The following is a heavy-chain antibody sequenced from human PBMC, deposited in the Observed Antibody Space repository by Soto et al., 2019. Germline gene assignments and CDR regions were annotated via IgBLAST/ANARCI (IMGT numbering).Heavy chain of an antibody. CDR1: GGTFSSYA. J-gene: IGHJ6*02. V-gene: IGHV1-69*06. CDR2: IIPIFGTA. Sequence: ASVKVSCKASGGTFSSYAISWVRQAPGQGLEWMGGIIPIFGTANYAQKFQGRVTITADKSTSTAYMELSSLRSEDTAVYYCARDSDIVGVPAGISGAKIYYYYYGMDVWGQGTTVT. D-gene: IGHD2-2*02. CDR3: ARDSDIVGVPAGISGAKIYYYYYGMDV.